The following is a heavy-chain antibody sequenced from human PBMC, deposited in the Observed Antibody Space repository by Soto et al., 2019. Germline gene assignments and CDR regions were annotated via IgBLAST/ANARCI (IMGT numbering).Heavy chain of an antibody. CDR2: ISSSSSYI. Sequence: GGSLRLSCAASGFTFSSYSMNWVRQAPGKGLEWVSSISSSSSYIYYAGSVKGRFTISRDNAKNSLYLQMNSLRAEDTAVYYCARDPNYYDSSGYYYGMDVWGQGTTVTVSS. CDR1: GFTFSSYS. J-gene: IGHJ6*02. V-gene: IGHV3-21*04. CDR3: ARDPNYYDSSGYYYGMDV. D-gene: IGHD3-22*01.